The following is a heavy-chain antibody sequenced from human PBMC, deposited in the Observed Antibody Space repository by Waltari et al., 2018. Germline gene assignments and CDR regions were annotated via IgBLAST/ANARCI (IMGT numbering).Heavy chain of an antibody. D-gene: IGHD2-2*01. CDR1: GYSISSGYY. Sequence: QVQLQESGPGLVKPSETLSLTCAVSGYSISSGYYWGWIRQPPGKGLEWIGSIYHSGSTYYNPSLKSRVTISVDTSKNQFSLKLSSVTAADTAVYYCARSIVVVPVRLNYYYYYGMDVWGQGTTVTVSS. J-gene: IGHJ6*02. CDR2: IYHSGST. CDR3: ARSIVVVPVRLNYYYYYGMDV. V-gene: IGHV4-38-2*01.